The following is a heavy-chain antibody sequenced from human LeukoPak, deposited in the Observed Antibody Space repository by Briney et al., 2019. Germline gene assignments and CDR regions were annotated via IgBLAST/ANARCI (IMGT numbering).Heavy chain of an antibody. CDR1: GGSISSGSYY. CDR3: AQWAAGAWWDYYMDV. CDR2: IYTSGST. Sequence: PSESLSLTCTVSGGSISSGSYYWSWIRQPAGKGLEWIWHIYTSGSTNYNPSLKSRVTISVDTSKNLFSLKLSSVTAADTAVYYCAQWAAGAWWDYYMDVWGKGTTVTVSS. V-gene: IGHV4-61*09. D-gene: IGHD6-19*01. J-gene: IGHJ6*03.